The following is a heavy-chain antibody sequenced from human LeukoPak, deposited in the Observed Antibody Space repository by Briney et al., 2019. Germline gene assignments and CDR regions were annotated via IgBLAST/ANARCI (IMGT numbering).Heavy chain of an antibody. CDR2: ISTSGSTL. D-gene: IGHD5-18*01. Sequence: HPGGSLRLPCAASGFTFSSYWMSWVRQAPGKGLEWVSWISTSGSTLNYADSVKGRFTVSRDNARNSLYLQMNSLRAEDTAVYYCARDGPGYSFDYWGQGTLVTVSS. V-gene: IGHV3-48*04. J-gene: IGHJ4*02. CDR1: GFTFSSYW. CDR3: ARDGPGYSFDY.